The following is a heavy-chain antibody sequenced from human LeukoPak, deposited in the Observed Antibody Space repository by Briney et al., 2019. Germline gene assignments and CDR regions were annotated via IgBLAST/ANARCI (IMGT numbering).Heavy chain of an antibody. V-gene: IGHV3-30*02. CDR1: GFSFSSYG. CDR2: IRSDGSNK. Sequence: GGSLGLSCAGSGFSFSSYGMHWVRQAPGKGLEWMAFIRSDGSNKYYADSVKGRFTISRDNSKNTLYLQMNSLRAEDTAVYYCARGRYDSSGFHFDYWGQGTLVTVSS. D-gene: IGHD3-22*01. J-gene: IGHJ4*02. CDR3: ARGRYDSSGFHFDY.